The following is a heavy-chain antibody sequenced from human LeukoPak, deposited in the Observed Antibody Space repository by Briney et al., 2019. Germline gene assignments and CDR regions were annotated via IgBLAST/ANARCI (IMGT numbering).Heavy chain of an antibody. V-gene: IGHV3-21*01. CDR1: GFTFSSYS. J-gene: IGHJ5*02. Sequence: PGGSLRLSCAASGFTFSSYSMNWVRQAPGKGLEWVSSISSSSSYIYYADSVKGRFTISRDNAKNSLYLQMNNLRAEDTAVYYCARGPRHIMGAGYNWFDPWGQGTLVTVSS. CDR3: ARGPRHIMGAGYNWFDP. CDR2: ISSSSSYI. D-gene: IGHD1-26*01.